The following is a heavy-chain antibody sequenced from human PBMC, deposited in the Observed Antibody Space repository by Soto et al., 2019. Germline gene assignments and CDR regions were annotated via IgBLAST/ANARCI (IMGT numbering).Heavy chain of an antibody. D-gene: IGHD1-1*01. CDR2: ISSSSSYT. CDR1: GFTFSDYY. J-gene: IGHJ6*02. CDR3: ARGRNWNQKTYYGMDV. V-gene: IGHV3-11*06. Sequence: QVQLVQSGGGLVRPGGSLRLSCAASGFTFSDYYMSWIRQAPGKGLEWVSHISSSSSYTNYADSVKGRFTISRDNAKNSLDLQMNSLGVEDTAVYYCARGRNWNQKTYYGMDVWGQGTTVTVSS.